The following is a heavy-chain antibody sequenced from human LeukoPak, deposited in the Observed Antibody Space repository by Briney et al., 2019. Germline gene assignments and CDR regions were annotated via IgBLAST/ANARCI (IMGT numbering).Heavy chain of an antibody. CDR2: XXXXGGSX. CDR3: AKPSGQRDYYDSSDYYPY. J-gene: IGHJ4*02. CDR1: GFTFSXXX. D-gene: IGHD3-22*01. Sequence: GGSLRLSCXASGFTFSXXXXXXXXXAXXXXLXXXXXXXXXGGSXYYADSVKXXFSISRXNSKNTLYLQMNSLRAEDTAVYYCAKPSGQRDYYDSSDYYPYWGQGTLVTVSS. V-gene: IGHV3-23*01.